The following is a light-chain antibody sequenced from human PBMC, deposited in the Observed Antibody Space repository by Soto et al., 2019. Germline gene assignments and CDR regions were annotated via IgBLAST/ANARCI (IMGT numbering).Light chain of an antibody. CDR3: QQYNSVSLLT. CDR1: QSISNW. Sequence: DIQMTQSPSILSASVGDRVTITCRASQSISNWLAWYQQKPGKAPKLLIYKASNLESGVPSRFSGSASGTEFTLTISSLQPDDFATYYCQQYNSVSLLTFGGGTKVDIK. CDR2: KAS. V-gene: IGKV1-5*03. J-gene: IGKJ4*01.